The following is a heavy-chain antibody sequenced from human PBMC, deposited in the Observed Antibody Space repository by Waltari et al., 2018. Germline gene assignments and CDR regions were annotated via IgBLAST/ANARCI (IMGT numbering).Heavy chain of an antibody. J-gene: IGHJ4*02. D-gene: IGHD3-16*01. CDR3: ARTAYIWGSYGY. V-gene: IGHV4-38-2*01. CDR2: IYHSGST. CDR1: GSSISSGYY. Sequence: QVQLQESGPGLVKPSETLSLTCAVSGSSISSGYYLGWIRQPPGKGLEWIGEIYHSGSTNYNPSLKSRVTISVDKSKNQFSLKLSSVTAADTAVYYCARTAYIWGSYGYWGQGTLVTVSS.